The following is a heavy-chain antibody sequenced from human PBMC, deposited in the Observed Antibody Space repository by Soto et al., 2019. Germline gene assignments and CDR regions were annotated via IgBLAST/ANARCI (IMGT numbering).Heavy chain of an antibody. CDR2: MNPNSGDT. V-gene: IGHV1-8*01. D-gene: IGHD1-1*01. Sequence: QVQLVQSGAEVKKPGASVKVSCKASGYTFTNHDINWVRQTTGQGLGWMGWMNPNSGDTGYAQKFQGRVTMTRDTSIRTAYMELSNLRSDDTAVYYCARVGGNWNDDYFDHWGQGALVTVSS. J-gene: IGHJ4*02. CDR1: GYTFTNHD. CDR3: ARVGGNWNDDYFDH.